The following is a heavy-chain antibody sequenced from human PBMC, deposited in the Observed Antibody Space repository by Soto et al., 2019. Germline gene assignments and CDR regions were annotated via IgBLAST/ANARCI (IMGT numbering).Heavy chain of an antibody. CDR1: GYTFTSYA. V-gene: IGHV1-18*01. D-gene: IGHD2-2*01. CDR3: ARDLIVVVPGAEAGFDY. CDR2: ISAYNGNK. J-gene: IGHJ4*02. Sequence: ASVKPSSKAPGYTFTSYAISWLQQAPGQGLEWMKWISAYNGNKNYAQKLQGRVTMTTDTPTSTDYMELRSLRSDDTAVYYCARDLIVVVPGAEAGFDYWGQGTLVTVSS.